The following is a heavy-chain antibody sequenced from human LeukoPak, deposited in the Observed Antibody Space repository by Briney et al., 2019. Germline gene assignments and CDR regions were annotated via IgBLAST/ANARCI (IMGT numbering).Heavy chain of an antibody. CDR3: ARQVSDYFYYYMDV. CDR2: IYYSGTT. J-gene: IGHJ6*03. V-gene: IGHV4-39*01. CDR1: GGSISSSSYY. Sequence: SETLSLTCSVSGGSISSSSYYWNWIRQPPGKGLEWVGSIYYSGTTYYNSSLKSRVTISEDTSKNRFSLMLTSVTAADTAVYYCARQVSDYFYYYMDVWGKGTTVTVSS.